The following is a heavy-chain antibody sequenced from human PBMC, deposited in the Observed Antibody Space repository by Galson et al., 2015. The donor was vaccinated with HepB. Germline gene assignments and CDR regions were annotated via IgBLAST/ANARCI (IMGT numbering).Heavy chain of an antibody. J-gene: IGHJ5*02. V-gene: IGHV1-24*01. CDR3: ATDDSSSWYNSWFDP. D-gene: IGHD6-13*01. CDR1: GYTLTELS. CDR2: FDPEDGET. Sequence: SVTVSCKVSGYTLTELSMHWVRQAPGRGLEWMGGFDPEDGETIYAQKFQGRVTMTEDTSTDTAYMELSSLRSEDTAVYYCATDDSSSWYNSWFDPWGQGTLVTVSS.